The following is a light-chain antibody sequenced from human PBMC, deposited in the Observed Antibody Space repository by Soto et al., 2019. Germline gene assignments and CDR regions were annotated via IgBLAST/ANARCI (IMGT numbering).Light chain of an antibody. Sequence: VLTQSPSTLSLSPGERSTLSCVSSLNFNSYLAWYQQKPGQAPRLLIYDASNRAAGIPARFSGSGSGTDFTLTISSLEPEDFAIYYCQQRQYWPPITFGQGTRLEI. CDR3: QQRQYWPPIT. CDR1: LNFNSY. J-gene: IGKJ5*01. CDR2: DAS. V-gene: IGKV3-11*01.